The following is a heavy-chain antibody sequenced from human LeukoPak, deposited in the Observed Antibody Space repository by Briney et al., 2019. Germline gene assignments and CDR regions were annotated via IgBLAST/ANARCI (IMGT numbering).Heavy chain of an antibody. CDR1: GGSISSYY. V-gene: IGHV4-59*01. CDR2: IYYSGST. CDR3: AKGPINRSATLLRGLIISD. J-gene: IGHJ4*02. D-gene: IGHD3-10*01. Sequence: SETLSLTCTVSGGSISSYYWSWIRQPPGKGLEWIGYIYYSGSTNYNPSLKSRVTISVDTSKNQFSLKLSSVTAADTAVYYCAKGPINRSATLLRGLIISDWGQGTMVTVSS.